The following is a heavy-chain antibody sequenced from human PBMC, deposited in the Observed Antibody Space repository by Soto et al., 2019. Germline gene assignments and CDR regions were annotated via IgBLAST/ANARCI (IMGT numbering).Heavy chain of an antibody. V-gene: IGHV4-39*01. D-gene: IGHD5-12*01. J-gene: IGHJ4*02. CDR1: GGSINNNNYY. Sequence: SETLSLTCTVSGGSINNNNYYWAWVRQPPGKGLEWIGSVYYTGTTYYNPSLKSRVITSIDTSRNQFSLTLASVTAADTAVYYCARRIVATETIDYWGQGTLVTVSS. CDR2: VYYTGTT. CDR3: ARRIVATETIDY.